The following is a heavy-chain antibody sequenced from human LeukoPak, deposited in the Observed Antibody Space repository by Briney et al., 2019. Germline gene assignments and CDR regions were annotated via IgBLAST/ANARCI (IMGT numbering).Heavy chain of an antibody. V-gene: IGHV4-4*02. D-gene: IGHD6-13*01. J-gene: IGHJ4*02. Sequence: PSGTLSLTCTVSSGSIFNTNWWSWVRQPPGKGLEWIGQIFHSGSTSYSPSLKSRVTISMDKSKNQISLRLTSVTAADTAVYYCARDSSWVLYWGQGTLVTVSS. CDR2: IFHSGST. CDR3: ARDSSWVLY. CDR1: SGSIFNTNW.